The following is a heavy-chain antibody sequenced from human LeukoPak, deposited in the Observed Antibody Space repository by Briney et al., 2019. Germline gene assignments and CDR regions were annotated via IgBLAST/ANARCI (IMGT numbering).Heavy chain of an antibody. Sequence: ASVKVSCKASGYTFTGYYMHWVRQAPGQGLEWMGWINPNSGGTNYAQKFEGRVTMTRDTSISTAYMELGRLRSDDTAVYYCARANIREHYPWIFAFDIWGQGTMVTVSS. D-gene: IGHD1-26*01. J-gene: IGHJ3*02. V-gene: IGHV1-2*02. CDR2: INPNSGGT. CDR3: ARANIREHYPWIFAFDI. CDR1: GYTFTGYY.